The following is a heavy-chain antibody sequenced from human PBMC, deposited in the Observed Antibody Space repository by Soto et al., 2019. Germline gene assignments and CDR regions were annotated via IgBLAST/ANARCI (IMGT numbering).Heavy chain of an antibody. J-gene: IGHJ5*02. CDR3: VRGYNSYDT. CDR2: SRNKAKRYTT. D-gene: IGHD5-18*01. Sequence: EVQLVESGGGLVQPGGSLRLSCVVSGFIFSDHYMDWVRQAPGKGLEWLGRSRNKAKRYTTAYAAYVKGRVSVSRDESRRSLFLQMDSLKTEGTAVYYCVRGYNSYDTWGQGTLVTVSS. CDR1: GFIFSDHY. V-gene: IGHV3-72*01.